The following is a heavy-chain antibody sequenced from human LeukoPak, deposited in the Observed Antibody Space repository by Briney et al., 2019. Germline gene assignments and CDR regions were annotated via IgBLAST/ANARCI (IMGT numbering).Heavy chain of an antibody. CDR2: ISAYNGNT. D-gene: IGHD3-10*01. V-gene: IGHV1-18*01. CDR3: ARLRPMVQGVIITSRWFDP. Sequence: GASVKVSCKASGYTFTSYGISWVRQAPGQGLEWMGWISAYNGNTNYAQKPQGRVTMTTDTSTSTAYMELRSLRSDDTAVYYCARLRPMVQGVIITSRWFDPWGQGTLVTVSS. CDR1: GYTFTSYG. J-gene: IGHJ5*02.